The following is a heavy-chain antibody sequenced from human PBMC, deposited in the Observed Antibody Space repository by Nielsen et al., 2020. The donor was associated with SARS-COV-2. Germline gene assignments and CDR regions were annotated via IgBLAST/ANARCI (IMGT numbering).Heavy chain of an antibody. Sequence: SQTLSLTCAVYGGSFSGYYWSWIRQPPGKGLEWIGYIYYSGSTNYNPSLKSRVTISVDTSKNQFSLKLSSVTAADTAVYYCARGWRYYDSSGYYESWGQGTLVTVSS. CDR3: ARGWRYYDSSGYYES. J-gene: IGHJ5*02. CDR1: GGSFSGYY. CDR2: IYYSGST. V-gene: IGHV4-59*01. D-gene: IGHD3-22*01.